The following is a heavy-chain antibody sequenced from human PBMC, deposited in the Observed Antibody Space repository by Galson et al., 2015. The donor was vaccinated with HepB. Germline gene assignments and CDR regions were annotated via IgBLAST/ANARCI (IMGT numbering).Heavy chain of an antibody. J-gene: IGHJ4*02. CDR2: VTTNREGST. CDR3: ARDRYDWTYVGDYLDF. CDR1: GYSFISYG. D-gene: IGHD1-7*01. V-gene: IGHV1-18*01. Sequence: SVKVSCKASGYSFISYGISWVRQAPGQGLEWVGWVTTNREGSTIYAQKFQGRVTLTTDTPTSTAYLELRSLRFDDTAIYFCARDRYDWTYVGDYLDFWGQGTLITVSS.